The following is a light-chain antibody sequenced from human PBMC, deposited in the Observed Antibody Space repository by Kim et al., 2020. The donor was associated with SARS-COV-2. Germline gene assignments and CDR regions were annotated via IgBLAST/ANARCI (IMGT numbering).Light chain of an antibody. CDR2: GAS. V-gene: IGKV3-20*01. CDR1: QSVSSSY. J-gene: IGKJ2*04. Sequence: LSPGERATLSCRASQSVSSSYLAWYQQKPGQGPRLLIYGASSRATDIPDRFSGSWSGTDFTLTISRLDPEDFAVYYCQQYGSSPRSFCQGTKLKI. CDR3: QQYGSSPRS.